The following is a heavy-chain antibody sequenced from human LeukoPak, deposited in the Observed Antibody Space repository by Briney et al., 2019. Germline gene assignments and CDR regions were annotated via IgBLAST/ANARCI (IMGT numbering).Heavy chain of an antibody. CDR3: ARDLRGSPPNWFDP. CDR1: GGSISRSSYY. J-gene: IGHJ5*02. Sequence: SETLSLTCTVSGGSISRSSYYWGWIRQPPGKGLEWIGTIYYGGTTYYNPSLKSRVTISVDTSKNQFSLKLSSVTAADTAVYYCARDLRGSPPNWFDPWGQGTLVTVSS. CDR2: IYYGGTT. D-gene: IGHD1-26*01. V-gene: IGHV4-39*07.